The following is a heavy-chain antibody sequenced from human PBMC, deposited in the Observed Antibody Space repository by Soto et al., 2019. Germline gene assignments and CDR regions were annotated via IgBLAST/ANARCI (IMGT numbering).Heavy chain of an antibody. CDR3: ARNVDTARAYYFDY. V-gene: IGHV4-59*01. Sequence: SETLSLTCTVSGGSISSYYWSWIRQPPGKGLEWIGYIYYNGNTNYNPSLRSRVTISVETSKNQFSLKVTSVAAADTAVYYCARNVDTARAYYFDYWGQGTLVTVSS. CDR2: IYYNGNT. D-gene: IGHD5-18*01. J-gene: IGHJ4*02. CDR1: GGSISSYY.